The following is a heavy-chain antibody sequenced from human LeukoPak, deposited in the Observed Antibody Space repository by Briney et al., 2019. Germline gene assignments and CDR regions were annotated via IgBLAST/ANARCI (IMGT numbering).Heavy chain of an antibody. D-gene: IGHD6-13*01. Sequence: ASVKVSCKASGYTFTGYYMHWVRQAPGQGLEWMGWINPNSGGTNYQGRVTMTRDTSISTAYMELSRLRSDDTAVYYCATSKESSSSWYFGSLDYWGQGTLVTVSS. CDR1: GYTFTGYY. J-gene: IGHJ4*02. CDR3: ATSKESSSSWYFGSLDY. V-gene: IGHV1-2*02. CDR2: INPNSGGT.